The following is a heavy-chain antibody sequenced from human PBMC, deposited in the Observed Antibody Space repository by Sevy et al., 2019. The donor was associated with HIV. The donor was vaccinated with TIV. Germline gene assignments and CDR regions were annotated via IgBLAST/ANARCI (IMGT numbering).Heavy chain of an antibody. V-gene: IGHV1-8*03. J-gene: IGHJ6*03. CDR3: ARGLYGSGSYYRKRGESYYYYMDV. CDR2: INPNSGNT. CDR1: GYTFTSYD. D-gene: IGHD3-10*01. Sequence: ASVKVSCKASGYTFTSYDINWVRQATGQGLEWMGWINPNSGNTGYAQKFQGRVTITRNTSISTAYMELSSLRSEDTAVYYCARGLYGSGSYYRKRGESYYYYMDVWGKGTTVTVSS.